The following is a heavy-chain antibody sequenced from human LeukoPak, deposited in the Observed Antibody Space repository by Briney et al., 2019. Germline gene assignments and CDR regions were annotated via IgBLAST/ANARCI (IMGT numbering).Heavy chain of an antibody. D-gene: IGHD5-12*01. J-gene: IGHJ4*02. CDR1: GGSISSYY. V-gene: IGHV4-4*07. CDR3: ARGGVATIKD. CDR2: IYTSETT. Sequence: SETLSLTCIVSGGSISSYYWSWIRQPAGKGLEWIGRIYTSETTNYNPSLKSRVTMSVDMSKNQFSLKLSSVTAADTAVYYCARGGVATIKDWGQGTLVTVSS.